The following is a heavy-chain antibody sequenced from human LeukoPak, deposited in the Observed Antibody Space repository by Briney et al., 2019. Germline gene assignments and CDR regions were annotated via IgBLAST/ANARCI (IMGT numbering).Heavy chain of an antibody. Sequence: PSETPSLTCTVSGGSISSSSYYWGWIRQPPGKGLEWIGSIYYSGSTYYNPSLKSRVTISVDTSKNQFSLKLSSVTAADTAVYYCARDFRRTDYYDFWSGYPKGHIDYWGQGTLVTVSS. CDR2: IYYSGST. CDR3: ARDFRRTDYYDFWSGYPKGHIDY. J-gene: IGHJ4*02. CDR1: GGSISSSSYY. D-gene: IGHD3-3*01. V-gene: IGHV4-39*02.